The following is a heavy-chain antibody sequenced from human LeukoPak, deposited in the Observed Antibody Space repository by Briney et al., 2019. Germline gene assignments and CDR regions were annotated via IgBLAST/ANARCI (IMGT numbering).Heavy chain of an antibody. J-gene: IGHJ6*02. CDR3: AREFVQGDYGLDV. CDR2: INPSGGST. CDR1: GYAFTSYY. Sequence: ASVKVSCKASGYAFTSYYMHWVRQAPGQGLEWMGIINPSGGSTSYAQKFQGRVTMTRDTSTSTVYMELSSLRSEDTAVYYCAREFVQGDYGLDVWGQGTTVTVSS. D-gene: IGHD3-10*02. V-gene: IGHV1-46*01.